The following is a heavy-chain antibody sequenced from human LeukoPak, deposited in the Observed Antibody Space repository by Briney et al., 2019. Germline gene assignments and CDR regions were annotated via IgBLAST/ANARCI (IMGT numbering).Heavy chain of an antibody. Sequence: GGSLRLSCGASGFIFIHFWMSWVRQAPGKGLEWVASIRQDGSERYYVDSVKGRFNISRDNAKNSLYLQVNSLRVEDTAIYYCARQNLYYDFWSGYSRDYYYMDVWGKGTTVTVSS. CDR3: ARQNLYYDFWSGYSRDYYYMDV. V-gene: IGHV3-7*01. J-gene: IGHJ6*03. CDR1: GFIFIHFW. D-gene: IGHD3-3*01. CDR2: IRQDGSER.